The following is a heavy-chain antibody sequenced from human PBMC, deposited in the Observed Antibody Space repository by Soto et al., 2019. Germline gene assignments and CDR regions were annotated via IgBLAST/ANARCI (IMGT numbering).Heavy chain of an antibody. Sequence: GGSLRLSCAASGFTFSNYWMHWVRQAPGKGLVWVSRIIGDGTTTAYADSVKGRFTISRDNARNTLYLQMNSLRAEDTAVYYCAKVRRYSGYEYFDYWGQGALVTVSS. D-gene: IGHD5-12*01. CDR3: AKVRRYSGYEYFDY. V-gene: IGHV3-74*03. J-gene: IGHJ4*02. CDR1: GFTFSNYW. CDR2: IIGDGTTT.